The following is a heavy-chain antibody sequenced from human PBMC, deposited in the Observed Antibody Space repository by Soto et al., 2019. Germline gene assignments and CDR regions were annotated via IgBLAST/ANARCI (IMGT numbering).Heavy chain of an antibody. CDR3: ARVGAVWGSYRLDY. V-gene: IGHV3-11*06. CDR1: GFTFSDYY. Sequence: ESGGGLVKPGGSLRLSCAASGFTFSDYYMSWIRQAPGKGLEWVSYISSSSSYTNYADSVKGRFTISRDNAKNSLYLQMNSLRAEDTAVYYCARVGAVWGSYRLDYWGQGTLVTVSS. CDR2: ISSSSSYT. D-gene: IGHD3-16*02. J-gene: IGHJ4*02.